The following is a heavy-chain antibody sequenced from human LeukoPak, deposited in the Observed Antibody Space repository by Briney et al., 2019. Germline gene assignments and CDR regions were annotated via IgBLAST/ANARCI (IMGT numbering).Heavy chain of an antibody. D-gene: IGHD3-22*01. J-gene: IGHJ5*02. CDR1: GGSFSGYY. CDR2: INHSGST. V-gene: IGHV4-34*01. Sequence: SETLSLTCAVYGGSFSGYYWSWIRQPPGKGLEWIGEINHSGSTNYNPSLKSRVTISVDTSKNQFSLKLSSVTAADTAVYYCARRGYYYDSSGYPVGPWGQGTLVTVSS. CDR3: ARRGYYYDSSGYPVGP.